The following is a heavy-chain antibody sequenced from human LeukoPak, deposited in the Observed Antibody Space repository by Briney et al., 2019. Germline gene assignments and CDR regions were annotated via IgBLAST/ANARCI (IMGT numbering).Heavy chain of an antibody. CDR2: ISGSGTNT. J-gene: IGHJ6*03. Sequence: GGSLRLSCAASGFTFSNYAMSWVRQAPGKGLEWVSAISGSGTNTYYADSVRGRFTISRDNSKNTLYLQMNSLGAEDTAVYYCARSLRVRGVPDYMDVWGKGTTVTISS. V-gene: IGHV3-23*01. CDR3: ARSLRVRGVPDYMDV. D-gene: IGHD3-10*01. CDR1: GFTFSNYA.